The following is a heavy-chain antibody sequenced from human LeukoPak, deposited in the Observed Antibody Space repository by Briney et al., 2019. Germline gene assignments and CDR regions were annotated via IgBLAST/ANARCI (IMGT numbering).Heavy chain of an antibody. V-gene: IGHV1-46*01. CDR3: ARGGYSYGYTQEPFDY. CDR2: INPSGGST. D-gene: IGHD5-18*01. J-gene: IGHJ4*02. CDR1: RYTFTSYY. Sequence: GASVKVSCKASRYTFTSYYMHWVRQAPGQGLEWMGIINPSGGSTSYAQKFQGRVTMTRDTSTSTVYMELSSLRSEDTAVYYCARGGYSYGYTQEPFDYWGQGTLVTVSS.